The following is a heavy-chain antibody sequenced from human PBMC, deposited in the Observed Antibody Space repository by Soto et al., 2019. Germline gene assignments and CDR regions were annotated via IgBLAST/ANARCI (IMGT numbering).Heavy chain of an antibody. V-gene: IGHV4-4*02. CDR1: GGSMSSSNW. Sequence: QVQLQESGPGLVKPSGTLSLTCTVSGGSMSSSNWWNWVRQPPGKGLEWIGEIHHSGRTNYNPSHKSRVTISVDKSKNHFSLKLSSLTAADTAVYYCARCEATVLDYWGQGTMVTVSS. CDR3: ARCEATVLDY. J-gene: IGHJ4*02. D-gene: IGHD4-17*01. CDR2: IHHSGRT.